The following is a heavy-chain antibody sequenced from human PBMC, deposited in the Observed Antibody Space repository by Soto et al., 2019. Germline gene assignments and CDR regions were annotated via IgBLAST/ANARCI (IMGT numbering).Heavy chain of an antibody. CDR3: AKALMVYANLDY. D-gene: IGHD2-8*01. CDR1: GFTFSSYA. V-gene: IGHV3-23*01. Sequence: GGSLRLSCAASGFTFSSYAMSWVRQAPGKGLEWVSVISGSGGSTCYADSVKGRFTISRDNSKNTLYLQMNSLRAEDTAVYYCAKALMVYANLDYWGQGTPVTVSS. CDR2: ISGSGGST. J-gene: IGHJ4*02.